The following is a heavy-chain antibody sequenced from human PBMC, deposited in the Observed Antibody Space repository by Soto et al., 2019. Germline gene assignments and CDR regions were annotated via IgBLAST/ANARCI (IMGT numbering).Heavy chain of an antibody. CDR1: GASITTAYY. CDR2: IYYTGNT. J-gene: IGHJ5*02. V-gene: IGHV4-31*03. CDR3: ARGSCFDP. Sequence: TLSLTCTASGASITTAYYCTWVRQHPVKGLEWIGHIYYTGNTYYNPSLTSRLNISLDTSKNQFSLQLESMTAADTAIYYCARGSCFDPRGQGTLVTVSS.